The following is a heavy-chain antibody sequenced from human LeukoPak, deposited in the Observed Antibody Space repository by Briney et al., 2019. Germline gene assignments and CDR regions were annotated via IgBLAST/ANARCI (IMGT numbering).Heavy chain of an antibody. Sequence: GASVKVSCKASGYTFTSYGISWVRQAPGQGLEWMGWISAYNGNTNYAQKLQGRVTMTTDTSTSTAYMELRSLRSDDTAAYYCARERRYCSGGSCYPQLDWLDPWGQGTLVTVSS. CDR2: ISAYNGNT. D-gene: IGHD2-15*01. CDR1: GYTFTSYG. V-gene: IGHV1-18*01. CDR3: ARERRYCSGGSCYPQLDWLDP. J-gene: IGHJ5*02.